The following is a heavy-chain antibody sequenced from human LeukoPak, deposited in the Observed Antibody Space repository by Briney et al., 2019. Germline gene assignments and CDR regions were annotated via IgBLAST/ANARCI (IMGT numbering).Heavy chain of an antibody. V-gene: IGHV4-39*01. CDR1: GGSISNSSYY. J-gene: IGHJ5*02. CDR2: IYYSGST. D-gene: IGHD2-2*01. Sequence: PSETLSLTYTVSGGSISNSSYYWGWIRQPPGKGLEWIGSIYYSGSTYYNPSLKSRVTISVDTSKNQFSLKLSSVTAADTAVYYCARHDPIRGIPAAIADTWGQGTLVTVSS. CDR3: ARHDPIRGIPAAIADT.